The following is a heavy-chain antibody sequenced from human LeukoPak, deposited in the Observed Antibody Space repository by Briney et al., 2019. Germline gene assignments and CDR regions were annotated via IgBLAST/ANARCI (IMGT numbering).Heavy chain of an antibody. V-gene: IGHV4-39*07. Sequence: SETLSLTCTVSGGSISSSSYYWGWIRQPPGKGLEWIGSIYYSGSTYYNPSLKSRVTISVDTSKNQFSLKLSSVTAADTAVYYCARGVSISGSHLRYGMDVWGQGTTVTVSS. D-gene: IGHD3-22*01. CDR1: GGSISSSSYY. CDR3: ARGVSISGSHLRYGMDV. J-gene: IGHJ6*02. CDR2: IYYSGST.